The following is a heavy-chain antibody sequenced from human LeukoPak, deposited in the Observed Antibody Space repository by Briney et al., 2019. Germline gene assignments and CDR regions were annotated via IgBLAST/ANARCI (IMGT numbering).Heavy chain of an antibody. CDR2: INPNSGGT. Sequence: ASVKVSCKASGYTFTGYYMHWVRQAPGQGLEWMGWINPNSGGTNYAQKFQGWVTMTRDTSISTAYMELSSLRSEDTAVYYCARVGYSNSYDYWGQGTLVTVSS. CDR1: GYTFTGYY. CDR3: ARVGYSNSYDY. J-gene: IGHJ4*02. V-gene: IGHV1-2*04. D-gene: IGHD4-11*01.